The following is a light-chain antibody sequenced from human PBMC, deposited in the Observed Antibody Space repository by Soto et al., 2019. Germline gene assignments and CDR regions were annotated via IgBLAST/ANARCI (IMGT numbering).Light chain of an antibody. CDR3: QHYNSYSEA. V-gene: IGKV1-5*03. J-gene: IGKJ1*01. CDR1: QTISSW. CDR2: KAS. Sequence: DSQTTQSPSTLSGSVGDRDTIPCRASQTISSWLAWYQQKPGKAPKLLIYKASTLKSGVPSRFSGSGSGTEFTLTISSLQPDDFATYYCQHYNSYSEAFGQGTKVDI.